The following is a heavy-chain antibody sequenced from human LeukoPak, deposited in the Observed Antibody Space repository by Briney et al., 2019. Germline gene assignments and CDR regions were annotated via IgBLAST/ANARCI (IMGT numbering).Heavy chain of an antibody. CDR1: GGSFRSYY. Sequence: PSETLSLTCSVSGGSFRSYYWSWIRQPPGKGLEWIGDIDSSGSTIYNPSLRSRVTTSRDTSKNQFSLKLTSVTAADTAVYYCARGGTTVTSVLPGWGQGTLVTVSS. D-gene: IGHD4-17*01. J-gene: IGHJ4*02. CDR2: IDSSGST. V-gene: IGHV4-59*01. CDR3: ARGGTTVTSVLPG.